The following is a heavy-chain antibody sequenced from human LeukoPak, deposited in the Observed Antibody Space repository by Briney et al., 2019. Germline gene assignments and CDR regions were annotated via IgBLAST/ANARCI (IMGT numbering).Heavy chain of an antibody. D-gene: IGHD6-19*01. CDR2: MHSSGIT. CDR1: GGFISSYY. Sequence: SETLSLTCTVSGGFISSYYWSWIRQPPGKGLEWIGYMHSSGITSNNPSLKSRVTMSVDMSKNQFSLRLNSVTAADTAVYYCARGYKSDWGLQYFQYWGQGTLVTVSS. CDR3: ARGYKSDWGLQYFQY. V-gene: IGHV4-59*01. J-gene: IGHJ1*01.